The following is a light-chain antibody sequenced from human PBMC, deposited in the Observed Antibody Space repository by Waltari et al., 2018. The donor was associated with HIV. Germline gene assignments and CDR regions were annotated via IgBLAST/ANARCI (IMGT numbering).Light chain of an antibody. CDR1: DSDVGGYNY. J-gene: IGLJ2*01. Sequence: QSALTQPASVSGSPGRAIHLYCTGTDSDVGGYNYVPWYQKHPGKAPNVMIYEVTNRPSGVSNRFSGSKSGNPASLTISGLQAEDEADYYCSSYTSSNTVVFGGGTKLTVL. CDR3: SSYTSSNTVV. V-gene: IGLV2-14*01. CDR2: EVT.